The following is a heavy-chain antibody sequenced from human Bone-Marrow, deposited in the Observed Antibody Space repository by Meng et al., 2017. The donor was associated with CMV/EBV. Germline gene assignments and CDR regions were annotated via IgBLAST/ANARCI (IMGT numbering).Heavy chain of an antibody. D-gene: IGHD2-21*01. Sequence: GSLRLSCTVSGYSISSGYYWGWIRQPPGKGLEWIGSIYHSGSTYYNPSLKSRVTISVDTSKNQFSLKLSSVTAADTAVYYCAVLWRGRVDYWGQGTLVTVSS. V-gene: IGHV4-38-2*02. CDR2: IYHSGST. J-gene: IGHJ4*02. CDR1: GYSISSGYY. CDR3: AVLWRGRVDY.